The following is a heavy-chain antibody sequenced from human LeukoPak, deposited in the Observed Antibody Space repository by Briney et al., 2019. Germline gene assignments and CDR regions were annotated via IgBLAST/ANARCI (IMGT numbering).Heavy chain of an antibody. CDR2: ISSSGSTI. CDR3: ARDRYDFWSGFTEGGEFDY. CDR1: GFTFSDYY. D-gene: IGHD3-3*01. V-gene: IGHV3-11*01. J-gene: IGHJ4*02. Sequence: TGGSLRLSCAASGFTFSDYYMSWIRQAPGKGLEWVSYISSSGSTIYYADSVKGRFTISRDNAKNSLYLQMNSLRAEDTAVYYCARDRYDFWSGFTEGGEFDYWGQGTLVTVSS.